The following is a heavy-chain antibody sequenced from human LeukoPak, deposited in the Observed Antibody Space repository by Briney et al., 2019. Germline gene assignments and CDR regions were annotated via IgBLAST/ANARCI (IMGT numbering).Heavy chain of an antibody. CDR3: ARHDAGIAARPFDN. J-gene: IGHJ4*02. CDR2: VHSSGST. V-gene: IGHV4-4*07. CDR1: GGSISGYY. D-gene: IGHD6-6*01. Sequence: SETLSLTCTVSGGSISGYYWSWIRQPAGKGLEWIGRVHSSGSTNYDPSLKSRVTMSVDTSKNQFSLKLASVTAADTAVYYCARHDAGIAARPFDNWGQGTLVTVSS.